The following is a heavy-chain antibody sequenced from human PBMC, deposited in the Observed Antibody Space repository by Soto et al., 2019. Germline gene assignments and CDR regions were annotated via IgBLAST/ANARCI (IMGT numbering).Heavy chain of an antibody. CDR2: IWYHGSNK. CDR1: GFIYSTYA. J-gene: IGHJ5*02. CDR3: VRDRATYPVASPQES. D-gene: IGHD1-1*01. V-gene: IGHV3-33*01. Sequence: QAQLVESGGGVVQPGRSLRLSCAASGFIYSTYAMHWVRQAPGKGLECVALIWYHGSNKYYADSVKGRFTISRDNSKNQLYLQMDSLRAKDTAIYYCVRDRATYPVASPQESWGQGTLVRVSS.